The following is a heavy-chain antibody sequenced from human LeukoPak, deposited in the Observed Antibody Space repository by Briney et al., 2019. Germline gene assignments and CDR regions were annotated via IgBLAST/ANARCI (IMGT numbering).Heavy chain of an antibody. Sequence: GGSLRLSCAVSGLTFSSHSMSWVRQAPGEGLYWVSGISASGSGTYYADSLKGRFTISRDNSKNTLYLQMNNLRVEDTAVYYCAKDAAGPEYWGQGTLVTVST. CDR1: GLTFSSHS. CDR2: ISASGSGT. D-gene: IGHD6-13*01. CDR3: AKDAAGPEY. V-gene: IGHV3-23*01. J-gene: IGHJ4*02.